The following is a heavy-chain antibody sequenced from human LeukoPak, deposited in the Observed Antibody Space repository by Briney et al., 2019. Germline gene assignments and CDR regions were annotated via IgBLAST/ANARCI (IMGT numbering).Heavy chain of an antibody. CDR2: IYYSGST. CDR3: ARGYYYDSSGSPDY. J-gene: IGHJ4*02. V-gene: IGHV4-31*03. CDR1: GGSISSGGYY. D-gene: IGHD3-22*01. Sequence: SQTLSLTCTVSGGSISSGGYYWSWIRQRPGKGLEWIGYIYYSGSTYYNPSLKSRVTISVDTSKNQFSLKLGSVTAADTAVYYCARGYYYDSSGSPDYWGQGTLVTVSS.